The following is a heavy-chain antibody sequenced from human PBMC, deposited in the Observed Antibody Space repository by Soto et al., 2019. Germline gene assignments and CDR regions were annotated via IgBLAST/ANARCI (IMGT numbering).Heavy chain of an antibody. V-gene: IGHV4-59*01. CDR2: IYYSGST. D-gene: IGHD6-19*01. CDR3: AASEYSSGWNLYNWFDP. Sequence: SETKSLTCTVSGGSISSYYWSWIRKPPGKGLEWIGYIYYSGSTNYNPSLKSRVTISVDTSKNQFSLKLSSVTAADTAVYYCAASEYSSGWNLYNWFDPWGQGTLVTVSS. CDR1: GGSISSYY. J-gene: IGHJ5*02.